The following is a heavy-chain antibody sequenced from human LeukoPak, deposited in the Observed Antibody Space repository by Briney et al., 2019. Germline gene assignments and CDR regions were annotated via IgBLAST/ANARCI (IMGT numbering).Heavy chain of an antibody. CDR2: INHSGST. D-gene: IGHD3-10*01. V-gene: IGHV4-34*01. Sequence: SETLSLTCAVYGGSFSGYYWSRIRQPPGKGLEWIGEINHSGSTNYNPSLKSRVTISVDTSKNQFSLKLSSVTAADTAVYYCARRKSYYGSGSYYKGGRGNWFDPWGQGTLVTVSS. CDR3: ARRKSYYGSGSYYKGGRGNWFDP. J-gene: IGHJ5*02. CDR1: GGSFSGYY.